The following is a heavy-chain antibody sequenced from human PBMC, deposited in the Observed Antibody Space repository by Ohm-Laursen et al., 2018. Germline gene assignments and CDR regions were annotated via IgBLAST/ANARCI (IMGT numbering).Heavy chain of an antibody. CDR3: AKDIDGGLRYFDWLFFL. CDR2: ISWNSGSI. CDR1: GFTFDDYA. J-gene: IGHJ4*02. D-gene: IGHD3-9*01. V-gene: IGHV3-9*01. Sequence: SLRLSCTASGFTFDDYAMHWVRQASGKGLEWVSGISWNSGSIGYADSVKGRFTISRDNAKNSLYLQMNSLRAEDTALYYCAKDIDGGLRYFDWLFFLWGQGTLVTVSS.